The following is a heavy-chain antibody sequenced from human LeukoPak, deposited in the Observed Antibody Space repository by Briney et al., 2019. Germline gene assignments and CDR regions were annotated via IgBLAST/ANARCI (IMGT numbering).Heavy chain of an antibody. V-gene: IGHV3-66*02. CDR3: ARESFLEWLSGNDY. D-gene: IGHD3-3*01. J-gene: IGHJ4*02. CDR1: GFTVSSNY. CDR2: IYSGGST. Sequence: GGSLRLSCAASGFTVSSNYMSWVRQAPGKGLEWVSVIYSGGSTYYADSVKGRFTISRDNSKNTLYPQMNSLRAEDTAVYYCARESFLEWLSGNDYWGQGTLVIVSS.